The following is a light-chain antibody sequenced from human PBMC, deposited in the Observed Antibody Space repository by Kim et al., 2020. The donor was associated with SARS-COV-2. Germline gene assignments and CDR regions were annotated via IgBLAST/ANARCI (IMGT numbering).Light chain of an antibody. J-gene: IGKJ5*01. CDR2: DAS. Sequence: APGERVTLSCRASRSVPKDYVSWYQHKPGQAPRLLIYDASTRATAIPDRFSGSGSGTDFTLTINSLDPEDFAVYYCQQYANSPLNFGQGTRLEIK. CDR3: QQYANSPLN. CDR1: RSVPKDY. V-gene: IGKV3-20*01.